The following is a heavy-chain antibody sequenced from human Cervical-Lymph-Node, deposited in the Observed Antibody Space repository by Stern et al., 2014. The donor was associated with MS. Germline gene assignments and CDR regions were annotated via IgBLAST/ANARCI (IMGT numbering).Heavy chain of an antibody. CDR2: ISYDGKNK. CDR1: GFTFSNYG. J-gene: IGHJ6*02. Sequence: VQLVESGGDVVQPGRSLRLSCAVSGFTFSNYGMHWVRQAPGKGLEWVAVISYDGKNKYYADSVKGRFTISRDNSKNTLHLQMNSLRTEDTAVYHCAKVLERNYYYYYGMDVWGQGTTVTVSS. V-gene: IGHV3-30*18. CDR3: AKVLERNYYYYYGMDV. D-gene: IGHD1-1*01.